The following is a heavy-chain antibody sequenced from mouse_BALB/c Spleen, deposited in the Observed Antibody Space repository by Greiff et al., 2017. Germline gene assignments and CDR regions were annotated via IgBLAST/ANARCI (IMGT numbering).Heavy chain of an antibody. D-gene: IGHD6-1*01. V-gene: IGHV5-17*02. Sequence: EVKLVESGGGLVQPGGSLKLSCAASGFTFSSFGMHWVRQAPEKGLEWVAYISSGSSTTYYADTVKGRFTFSRDNSKNTLFLQMTSLRSEDTAMYDCARWQHYYAMDYWGQGTSVTVSS. CDR1: GFTFSSFG. J-gene: IGHJ4*01. CDR3: ARWQHYYAMDY. CDR2: ISSGSSTT.